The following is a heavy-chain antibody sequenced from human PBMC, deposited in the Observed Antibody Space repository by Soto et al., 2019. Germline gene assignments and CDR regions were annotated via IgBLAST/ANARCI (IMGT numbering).Heavy chain of an antibody. D-gene: IGHD5-18*01. Sequence: EVQLLESGGGLVQPGGSLRLSCAASGFTFSSYAMSWVRQAPGKGLEWLSAIGGGGDYTYYANCVKGWLTNSRDNSKNTLNLQMSSLRAEDTDVYYCAKGGYSYGTYYFDYWGQGTLVTVSS. J-gene: IGHJ4*02. V-gene: IGHV3-23*01. CDR1: GFTFSSYA. CDR2: IGGGGDYT. CDR3: AKGGYSYGTYYFDY.